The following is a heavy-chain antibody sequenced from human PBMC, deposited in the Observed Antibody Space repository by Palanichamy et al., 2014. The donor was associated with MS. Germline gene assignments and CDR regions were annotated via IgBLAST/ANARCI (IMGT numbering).Heavy chain of an antibody. CDR3: ARDRSPGYFDY. CDR1: GFTFSSYW. V-gene: IGHV3-74*01. CDR2: INNDGSNT. J-gene: IGHJ4*02. Sequence: EVQLVESGGGPSSAWGVPSRLSCAASGFTFSSYWMHWVRQGPGKGLVWVSRINNDGSNTDYADSVKGRFTISRDNANNTLYLQMNSLRAEDTAVYYCARDRSPGYFDYWGQGTLATVSS.